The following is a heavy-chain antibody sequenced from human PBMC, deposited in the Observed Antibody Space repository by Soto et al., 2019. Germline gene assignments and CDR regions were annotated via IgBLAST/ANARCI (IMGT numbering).Heavy chain of an antibody. CDR3: ARAPALEDYYYDSSGYYADAFDI. J-gene: IGHJ3*02. Sequence: SETLSLTCTVSGGSISSGGYYWSWIRQHPGKGLEWIGYIYYSGSTYYNPSLKSRVTISVDTSKNQFSLKLSSVTAADTAVYYCARAPALEDYYYDSSGYYADAFDIWGQGTMVTVSS. V-gene: IGHV4-31*03. CDR1: GGSISSGGYY. CDR2: IYYSGST. D-gene: IGHD3-22*01.